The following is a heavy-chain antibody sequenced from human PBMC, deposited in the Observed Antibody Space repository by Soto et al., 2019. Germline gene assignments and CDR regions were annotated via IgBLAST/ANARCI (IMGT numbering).Heavy chain of an antibody. V-gene: IGHV1-69*12. CDR2: IVPIVGTT. Sequence: QVQLVQSGAEVRQPASSVKVSCKTSGGTFSSYAISWVRQAPGQGLEWKGGIVPIVGTTTYAKKFQGRVTITADEATSTAYMQLSRLRSDDTAVYYCVRVVAIPGYPDHWGQGTLVTVSS. D-gene: IGHD5-12*01. CDR1: GGTFSSYA. CDR3: VRVVAIPGYPDH. J-gene: IGHJ4*02.